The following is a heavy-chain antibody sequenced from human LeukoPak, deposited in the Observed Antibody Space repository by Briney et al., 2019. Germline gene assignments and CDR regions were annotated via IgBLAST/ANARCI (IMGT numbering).Heavy chain of an antibody. CDR3: ANDSRLSTYYYDSSGKPYYFDY. V-gene: IGHV3-23*01. CDR1: GFTFATYA. CDR2: ISGSGGST. D-gene: IGHD3-22*01. Sequence: PGGSLKLSCAASGFTFATYAMRWVRQAPGKGLEWISGISGSGGSTYYADSVKGRFTISRDNSKNTLYLEMNSLRAEDTAVYYCANDSRLSTYYYDSSGKPYYFDYWGQGTLVTVSS. J-gene: IGHJ4*02.